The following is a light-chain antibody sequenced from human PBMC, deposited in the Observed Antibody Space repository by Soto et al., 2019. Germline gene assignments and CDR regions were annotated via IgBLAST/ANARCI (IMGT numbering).Light chain of an antibody. J-gene: IGLJ2*01. Sequence: QTVVTQEPSFSVSPGGTVTLTCGLSSGSVSTHYYPSWYQQTPGQAPRTLIYSTNIRSSGVPDRFAGSILGNKAALTITGAQADDESGYYCVLYLGSGIWVFGGGTKLTVL. CDR1: SGSVSTHYY. V-gene: IGLV8-61*01. CDR3: VLYLGSGIWV. CDR2: STN.